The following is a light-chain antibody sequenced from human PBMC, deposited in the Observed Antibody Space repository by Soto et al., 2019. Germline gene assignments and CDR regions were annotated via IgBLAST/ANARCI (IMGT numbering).Light chain of an antibody. CDR2: GVS. CDR3: QQYADSSWT. CDR1: QTVSSW. Sequence: DIQMTQSPSTLSASVGDRVTITCRASQTVSSWLAWFQQKPGKAPNLLIYGVSSVESGVPSRFSGSGSGTEFTLTISNLPPDDFATYYCQQYADSSWTFGQGTKVE. V-gene: IGKV1-5*03. J-gene: IGKJ1*01.